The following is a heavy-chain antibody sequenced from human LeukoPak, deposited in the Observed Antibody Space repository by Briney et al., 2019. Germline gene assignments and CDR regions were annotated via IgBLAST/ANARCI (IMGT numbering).Heavy chain of an antibody. CDR1: EFTFGSFA. V-gene: IGHV3-23*01. Sequence: GGSLRLSCAASEFTFGSFAMSWVRQAPGKGLEWVSAISGSGGSTYYADSVKGRFSISRDNSKNTLYLQMNSLRAEDTAVYYCAHYYDSSGPFDYWGQGTLVTVSS. CDR2: ISGSGGST. CDR3: AHYYDSSGPFDY. D-gene: IGHD3-22*01. J-gene: IGHJ4*02.